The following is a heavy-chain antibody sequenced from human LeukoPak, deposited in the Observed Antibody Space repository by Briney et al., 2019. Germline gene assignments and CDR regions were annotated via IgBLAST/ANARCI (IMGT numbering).Heavy chain of an antibody. CDR1: GYTFTSYG. CDR3: ARDQGDYGDYVFDY. CDR2: IIAYNGNT. D-gene: IGHD4-17*01. J-gene: IGHJ4*02. V-gene: IGHV1-18*01. Sequence: ASVKVSCKASGYTFTSYGISWVRQAPGQGLEWMGWIIAYNGNTNYAQKLQGRVTMTTDTSTSTAYMEMRSLRSDDTAVYYCARDQGDYGDYVFDYWGQGTLVTVSS.